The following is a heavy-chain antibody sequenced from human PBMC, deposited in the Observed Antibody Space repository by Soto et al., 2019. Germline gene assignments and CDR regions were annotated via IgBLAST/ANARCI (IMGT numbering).Heavy chain of an antibody. J-gene: IGHJ4*02. CDR2: IIPILGIA. V-gene: IGHV1-69*08. CDR3: ARDGGIGTTAQKFDY. CDR1: GGTFSSYT. Sequence: QVQLVQSGAEVKKPGSSVKVSCKASGGTFSSYTISWVRQAPVQGLEWMGRIIPILGIANYAQKFQGRVTITADKSTSTAYMELSSLRSEDTAVYYCARDGGIGTTAQKFDYWGQGTLVTVSS. D-gene: IGHD4-4*01.